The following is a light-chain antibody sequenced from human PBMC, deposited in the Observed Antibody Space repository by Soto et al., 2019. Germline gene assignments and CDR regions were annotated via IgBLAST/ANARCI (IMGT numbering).Light chain of an antibody. J-gene: IGKJ2*01. V-gene: IGKV3-11*01. CDR1: QSVGSY. CDR3: QQRSNWPPYT. CDR2: DAS. Sequence: EIVLTQSPATLSLSPGERATLSCRASQSVGSYLAWYQQKPGQAPRLLIYDASNRSTGIPARFSGSGSGTDFPLTISSLEPEDFAVYYCQQRSNWPPYTFGQGTKLEIK.